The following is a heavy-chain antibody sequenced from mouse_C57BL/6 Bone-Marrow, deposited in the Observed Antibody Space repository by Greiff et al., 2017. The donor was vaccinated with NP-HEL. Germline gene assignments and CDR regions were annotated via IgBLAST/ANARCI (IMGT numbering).Heavy chain of an antibody. CDR3: TGNWAFDY. D-gene: IGHD4-1*01. V-gene: IGHV14-4*01. CDR2: IDPENGDT. J-gene: IGHJ2*01. CDR1: GFNIKDDY. Sequence: EVQLQQSGAELVRPGASVKLSCTASGFNIKDDYMHWVKQRPEQGLEWIGWIDPENGDTEYASKFQGKATITPDTSSNTAYLQLSSLTSEDTAVYYCTGNWAFDYWGQGTTLTVSS.